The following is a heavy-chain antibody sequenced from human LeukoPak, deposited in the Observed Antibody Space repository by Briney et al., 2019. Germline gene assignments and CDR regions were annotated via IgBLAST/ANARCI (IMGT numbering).Heavy chain of an antibody. Sequence: SETLSLTCTVSGGSISSSSYYWGWIRQPPGKGLEWIGSIYYSGSTNYNPSLKSRVTISVDTSKNQFSLKLSSVTAADTAVYYCARERTGTTTFPLGWFDPWGQGTLVTVSS. CDR3: ARERTGTTTFPLGWFDP. J-gene: IGHJ5*02. CDR1: GGSISSSSYY. D-gene: IGHD1-7*01. V-gene: IGHV4-39*07. CDR2: IYYSGST.